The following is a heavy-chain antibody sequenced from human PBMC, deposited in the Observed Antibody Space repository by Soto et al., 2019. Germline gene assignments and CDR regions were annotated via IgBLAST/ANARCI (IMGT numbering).Heavy chain of an antibody. CDR3: AKDDTVTTWTFDY. CDR1: GFTFSSHG. Sequence: QVQLVESGGGVVQPGRSLRLSCAASGFTFSSHGMHWVRQAPGKGLEWVAVISYDGSNKYYADSVKGRFTISRDNSKNTLYLQMNSLRAEDTAVYYCAKDDTVTTWTFDYWGQGTLVTVSS. D-gene: IGHD4-4*01. CDR2: ISYDGSNK. V-gene: IGHV3-30*18. J-gene: IGHJ4*02.